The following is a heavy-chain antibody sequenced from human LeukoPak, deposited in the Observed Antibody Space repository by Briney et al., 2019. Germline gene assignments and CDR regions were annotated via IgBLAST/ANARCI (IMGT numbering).Heavy chain of an antibody. CDR3: ARDGLWFGEFDV. CDR1: GFTFSTYE. CDR2: ITGSGSTI. D-gene: IGHD3-10*01. J-gene: IGHJ6*04. V-gene: IGHV3-48*03. Sequence: GGSLRLSCAASGFTFSTYEMHWVRQAPGKGLEWVSYITGSGSTIYYADSVKGRFTISRDNAKNSLYLQMNSLRAEDTAVYYCARDGLWFGEFDVWGKGTTVTISS.